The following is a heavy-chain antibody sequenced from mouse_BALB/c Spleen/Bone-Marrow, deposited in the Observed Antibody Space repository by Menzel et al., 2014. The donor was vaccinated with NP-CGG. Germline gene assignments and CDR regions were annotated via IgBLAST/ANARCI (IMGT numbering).Heavy chain of an antibody. CDR3: TRTHSLDY. J-gene: IGHJ2*01. V-gene: IGHV14-1*02. Sequence: LVESGAELVRPGALVKLSCKASGFNIKDYYMHWVKQRPEQGLEWIGWIDPENGNTIYDPKFQGKASITADTSSNTAYLQLSSLTSEDTAVYYCTRTHSLDYWGQGTTLTVSS. CDR1: GFNIKDYY. CDR2: IDPENGNT.